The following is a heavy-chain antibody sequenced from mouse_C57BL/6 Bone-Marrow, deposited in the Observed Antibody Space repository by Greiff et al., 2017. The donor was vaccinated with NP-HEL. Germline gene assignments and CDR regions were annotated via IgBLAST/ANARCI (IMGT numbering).Heavy chain of an antibody. Sequence: VQLKESGGDLVKPGGSLKLSCAASGFTFSSYGMSWVRQTPDKRLEWVATISSGGGYTYYPASVKGRFTFSRDNAKNTLYLQMSSLKSEDTAMYYCASPYDYDVAWFAYWGQGTLVTVSA. J-gene: IGHJ3*01. CDR2: ISSGGGYT. CDR3: ASPYDYDVAWFAY. D-gene: IGHD2-4*01. CDR1: GFTFSSYG. V-gene: IGHV5-6*01.